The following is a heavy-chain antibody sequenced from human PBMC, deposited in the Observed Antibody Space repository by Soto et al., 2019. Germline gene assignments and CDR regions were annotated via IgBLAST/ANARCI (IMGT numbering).Heavy chain of an antibody. CDR3: ANSDRGGSGNSSF. Sequence: EVQLLEAGGGLVQPGGSLRLSCAASGFSFNTYAMAWVRQAPGKGLEWVSSISGSGDRTYYADSVKGRFTISRDNSENTLYLEMNSLRAEDTAVYYCANSDRGGSGNSSFGGPGALVTVSS. J-gene: IGHJ4*02. CDR1: GFSFNTYA. D-gene: IGHD3-10*01. CDR2: ISGSGDRT. V-gene: IGHV3-23*01.